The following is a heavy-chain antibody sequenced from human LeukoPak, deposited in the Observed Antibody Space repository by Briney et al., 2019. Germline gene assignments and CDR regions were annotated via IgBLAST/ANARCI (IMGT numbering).Heavy chain of an antibody. D-gene: IGHD6-19*01. CDR2: INPGGGST. CDR3: ARDRAVVGTGRFDW. J-gene: IGHJ4*02. CDR1: GYPFTSYY. V-gene: IGHV1-46*01. Sequence: ASVKVSCKASGYPFTSYYMHWVRQAPGQGLEWMGLINPGGGSTSYAQKFQGRVTMTRDTSTSTVYMDLSSLGSEDTAVYYCARDRAVVGTGRFDWWGQGTLVTVSS.